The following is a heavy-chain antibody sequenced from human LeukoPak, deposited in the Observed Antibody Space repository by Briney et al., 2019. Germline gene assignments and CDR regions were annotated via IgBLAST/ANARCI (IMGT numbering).Heavy chain of an antibody. CDR1: GDSISGYY. V-gene: IGHV4-4*07. CDR3: ARDLEDFDSPANDY. CDR2: IYAPGSS. Sequence: PSETLSLTCTVSGDSISGYYWAWIRQPAGKGLEWIGHIYAPGSSSYSPSFKSRVTMSIDMSNNQFSLRLNSVTAADTAMYYCARDLEDFDSPANDYWGQGTHVIVSP. J-gene: IGHJ4*02. D-gene: IGHD2-15*01.